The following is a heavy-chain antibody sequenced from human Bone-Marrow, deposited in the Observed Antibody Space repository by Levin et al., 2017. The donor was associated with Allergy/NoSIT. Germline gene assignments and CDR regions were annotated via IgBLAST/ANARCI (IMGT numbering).Heavy chain of an antibody. CDR3: ASGHCTDGACLLDY. Sequence: ETLSLTCSFSGGSFSTYYWNWIRQPPGKGLEWIGYIYYSGDTNSNPSLKSRATISLDTSKNQFSLSLSSVTAADTALYYCASGHCTDGACLLDYWGQGTLVTVAS. D-gene: IGHD2-8*01. V-gene: IGHV4-59*01. CDR1: GGSFSTYY. CDR2: IYYSGDT. J-gene: IGHJ4*02.